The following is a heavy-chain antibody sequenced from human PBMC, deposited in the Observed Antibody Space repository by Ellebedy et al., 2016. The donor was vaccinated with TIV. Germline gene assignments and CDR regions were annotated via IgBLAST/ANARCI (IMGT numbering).Heavy chain of an antibody. CDR2: IIPIFVTP. J-gene: IGHJ4*02. D-gene: IGHD3-22*01. Sequence: AASVKVSCKASGGTFNNYALNWVRQAPGQGLEWMGGIIPIFVTPNYARKFLGRVTITADESTRTAYMEMSGLRSEDTAVYYCARFSEGSSGPDYWGQGTLVTVSS. CDR1: GGTFNNYA. V-gene: IGHV1-69*13. CDR3: ARFSEGSSGPDY.